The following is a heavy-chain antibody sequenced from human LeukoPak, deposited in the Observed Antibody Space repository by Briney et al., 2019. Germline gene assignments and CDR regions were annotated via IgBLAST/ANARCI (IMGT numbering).Heavy chain of an antibody. V-gene: IGHV4-38-2*02. CDR3: AKEGRYSPRDPFLPFAP. J-gene: IGHJ5*02. D-gene: IGHD1-1*01. CDR1: LYSISSGYY. Sequence: SETLSLTCSVSLYSISSGYYWGWIRQSPGKGLEWIGSIYHSGTTYYNPSLKTRVAISVDVSKNQFSLNLSSVTAADTAVYYCAKEGRYSPRDPFLPFAPWGQGTLVIVSS. CDR2: IYHSGTT.